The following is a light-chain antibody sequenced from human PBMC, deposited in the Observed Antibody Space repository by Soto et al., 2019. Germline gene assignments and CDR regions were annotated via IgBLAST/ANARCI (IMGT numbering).Light chain of an antibody. J-gene: IGKJ1*01. CDR2: GAS. Sequence: DIVLTQSPGTLSLSPGERATLSCRASRTVSGSFLAWYQQKRGQSTRLLLYGASSRATGIPDRFSGSGSGTDGTLTISRLEPEDFAVYYCQQYGGSPWTFGHGTKLEIQ. CDR3: QQYGGSPWT. CDR1: RTVSGSF. V-gene: IGKV3-20*01.